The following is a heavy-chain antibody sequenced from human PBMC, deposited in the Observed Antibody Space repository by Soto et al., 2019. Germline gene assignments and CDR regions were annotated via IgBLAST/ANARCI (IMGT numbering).Heavy chain of an antibody. J-gene: IGHJ4*02. CDR2: ISYSGRTL. V-gene: IGHV3-11*01. D-gene: IGHD6-6*01. CDR1: GFTFSDYY. Sequence: QVQLVESGGGLVKPGGSLRLSCAASGFTFSDYYMSWIRQAPGKGLEWVSYISYSGRTLYYADSMKGRFTISRDNAKNSLYLQMNSLRSEDTAVYYCARDLVAVSGGVYSSSSGGYFFDFWGQGTLVTVSS. CDR3: ARDLVAVSGGVYSSSSGGYFFDF.